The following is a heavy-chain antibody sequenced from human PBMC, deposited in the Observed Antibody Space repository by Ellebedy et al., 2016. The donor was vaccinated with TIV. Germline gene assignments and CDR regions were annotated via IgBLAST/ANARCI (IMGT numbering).Heavy chain of an antibody. CDR2: IYYSGST. Sequence: MPSETLSLTCTVSGGSISSGDYYWSWIRQPPGKGLEWIGYIYYSGSTYYNPSLKSRVTISVDPSKNQFSLKLSSVTAADTAVYYCARDLAAAGSCWFDPWGQGTLVTVSS. CDR1: GGSISSGDYY. CDR3: ARDLAAAGSCWFDP. D-gene: IGHD6-13*01. J-gene: IGHJ5*02. V-gene: IGHV4-30-4*01.